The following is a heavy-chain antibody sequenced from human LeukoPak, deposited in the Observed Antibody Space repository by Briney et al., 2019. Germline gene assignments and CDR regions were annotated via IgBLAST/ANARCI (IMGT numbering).Heavy chain of an antibody. V-gene: IGHV1-69*05. Sequence: GASVKVSCKASGGTFSSYAISWVRQAPGQGLEWMGRIIPIFGTANYAQKFQGRVTITTDESTSPAYMELSSLRSEDTAVYYCATQLNYYYGSGSPGIFDYWGQGTLVTVSS. D-gene: IGHD3-10*01. CDR3: ATQLNYYYGSGSPGIFDY. CDR2: IIPIFGTA. J-gene: IGHJ4*02. CDR1: GGTFSSYA.